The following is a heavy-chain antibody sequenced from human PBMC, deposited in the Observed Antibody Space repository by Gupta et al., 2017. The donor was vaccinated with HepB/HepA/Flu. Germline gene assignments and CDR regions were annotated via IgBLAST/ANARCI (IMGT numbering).Heavy chain of an antibody. CDR1: GYTFTGYY. D-gene: IGHD2-8*01. CDR2: ISPNSGGA. Sequence: QVQLVQSGAEVKKPGASVKVSCKASGYTFTGYYIHWVRQAPGQGLEWMGWISPNSGGANYAQIFQGRVTMTRDTSISTAYMELSRLRSDDTALYYCARGPNEKAVEASGYYMDVWGKGTTVTVSS. V-gene: IGHV1-2*02. J-gene: IGHJ6*03. CDR3: ARGPNEKAVEASGYYMDV.